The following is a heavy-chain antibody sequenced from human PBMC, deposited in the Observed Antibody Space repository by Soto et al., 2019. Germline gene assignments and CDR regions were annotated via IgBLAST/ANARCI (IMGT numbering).Heavy chain of an antibody. CDR2: INPSGGST. CDR1: GYTFTSYY. Sequence: ASVKVSCKASGYTFTSYYMHWVRQAPGQGLEWMGIINPSGGSTSYAQKCQGRVTMTRDTSTRTVYMELSSLRSEDTAVYYCARDRGSGSPNYYFDYWGQGTLVTVSS. CDR3: ARDRGSGSPNYYFDY. J-gene: IGHJ4*02. D-gene: IGHD1-26*01. V-gene: IGHV1-46*01.